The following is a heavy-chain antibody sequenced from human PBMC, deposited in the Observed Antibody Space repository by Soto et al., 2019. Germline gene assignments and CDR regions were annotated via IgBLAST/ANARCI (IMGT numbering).Heavy chain of an antibody. Sequence: GASVKVSCKASGYTFTTYDISWVRQATGQGLEWMGWMNPYSGNTGYAQKFQGRVTVTRNTSISTVYMELSGLRPDDTAMYYCARQIYDSDTGPNFQYYFDSWGQGTPVTVSS. V-gene: IGHV1-8*01. CDR1: GYTFTTYD. CDR2: MNPYSGNT. CDR3: ARQIYDSDTGPNFQYYFDS. J-gene: IGHJ4*02. D-gene: IGHD3-22*01.